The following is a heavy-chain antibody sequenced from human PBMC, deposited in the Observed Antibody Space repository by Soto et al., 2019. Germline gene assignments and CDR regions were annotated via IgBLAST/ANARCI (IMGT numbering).Heavy chain of an antibody. V-gene: IGHV1-18*01. CDR1: GYTFTSYG. D-gene: IGHD6-13*01. Sequence: ASVKVSCKASGYTFTSYGISWVRQAPGQGLEWMGWISAYNGNTNYAQKLQGRVTMTTDTSTSTAYMELRSLGSDDTAVYYCARFSSSWYLDYYYMDVWGKGTTVTVSS. CDR3: ARFSSSWYLDYYYMDV. J-gene: IGHJ6*03. CDR2: ISAYNGNT.